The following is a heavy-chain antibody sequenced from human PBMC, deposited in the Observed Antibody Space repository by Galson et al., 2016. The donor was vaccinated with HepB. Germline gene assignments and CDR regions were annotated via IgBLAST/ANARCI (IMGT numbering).Heavy chain of an antibody. CDR2: ISSNSNSI. J-gene: IGHJ4*02. CDR3: ARGGSRIEASGAFEL. D-gene: IGHD6-13*01. V-gene: IGHV3-21*01. CDR1: GFAFSTYT. Sequence: SLRLSCAASGFAFSTYTMNWVRQAPGKGLEWVSSISSNSNSIYYADSLKGRFTISRDNAENSLYLQMSSLRAGDTAVYYCARGGSRIEASGAFELWGQGTLVTVSS.